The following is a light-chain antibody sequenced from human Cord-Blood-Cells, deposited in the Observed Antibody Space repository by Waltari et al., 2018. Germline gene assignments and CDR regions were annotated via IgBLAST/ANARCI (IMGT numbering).Light chain of an antibody. V-gene: IGKV3-15*01. CDR1: QSVSSN. CDR2: GAS. J-gene: IGKJ4*01. CDR3: QQYNNWPLT. Sequence: EIVLTQSPATLSGSPGERSTLPCRASQSVSSNLAWYQQKPGQAPRLLIYGASTRATGIPARFSGSGSGTEFTLTISSLQSEDFAVYYCQQYNNWPLTFGGGTKVEIK.